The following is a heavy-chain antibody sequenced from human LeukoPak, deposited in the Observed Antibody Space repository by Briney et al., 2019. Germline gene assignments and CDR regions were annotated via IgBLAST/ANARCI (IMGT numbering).Heavy chain of an antibody. V-gene: IGHV3-23*01. D-gene: IGHD3-22*01. Sequence: PGGSLRLSCAASGFTFSSYAMSWVRQAPGKGLEWVSAISGSGGSTYYADSVKGRFTISRDNSKNTLYLQMSSLRAEDTAVYYCAKKDSSGYYGEFGAFDIWGQGTMVTVSS. CDR3: AKKDSSGYYGEFGAFDI. CDR2: ISGSGGST. CDR1: GFTFSSYA. J-gene: IGHJ3*02.